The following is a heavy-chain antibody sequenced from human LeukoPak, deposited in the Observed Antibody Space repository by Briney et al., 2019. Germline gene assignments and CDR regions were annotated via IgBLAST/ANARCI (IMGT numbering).Heavy chain of an antibody. V-gene: IGHV1-69*01. D-gene: IGHD3-22*01. J-gene: IGHJ4*02. CDR2: IIPIFGTA. CDR3: AKDLHYYDSSGYYMPGY. CDR1: GGTFISYA. Sequence: SVTVSFKASGGTFISYAISWVRQAPGQGLEWMGGIIPIFGTANYAQKFQGRVTITADESTSTAYMELSSLRAEDTAVYYCAKDLHYYDSSGYYMPGYWGQGTLVTVSS.